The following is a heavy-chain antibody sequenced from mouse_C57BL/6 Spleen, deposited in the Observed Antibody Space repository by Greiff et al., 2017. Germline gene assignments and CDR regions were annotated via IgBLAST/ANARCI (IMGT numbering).Heavy chain of an antibody. CDR2: IGPNSGGT. CDR1: GYTFTSYW. CDR3: ARSDEYEAWFAY. Sequence: VQLQQPGAELVKPGASVKLSCKASGYTFTSYWMHWVKQRPGRGLEWIGRIGPNSGGTKYNEKFKSKATLTVDKPSSAAYMQRSSLTSEDSAVYYCARSDEYEAWFAYWGEETLVTVSA. D-gene: IGHD2-4*01. V-gene: IGHV1-72*01. J-gene: IGHJ3*01.